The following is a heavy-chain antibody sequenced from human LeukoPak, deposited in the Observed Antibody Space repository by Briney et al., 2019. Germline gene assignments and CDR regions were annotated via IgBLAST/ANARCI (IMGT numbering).Heavy chain of an antibody. CDR1: GFTFSSYA. D-gene: IGHD1-14*01. Sequence: GGSLRLSCAASGFTFSSYAMGWVRQAPGKGLERVSAISGTGGTTNYADSVKGRFTVSRDNSKNTLYLQMNSLRAEDTAVFYCARAALRGTYCYDCWGRGILVTVSS. CDR3: ARAALRGTYCYDC. V-gene: IGHV3-23*01. J-gene: IGHJ4*02. CDR2: ISGTGGTT.